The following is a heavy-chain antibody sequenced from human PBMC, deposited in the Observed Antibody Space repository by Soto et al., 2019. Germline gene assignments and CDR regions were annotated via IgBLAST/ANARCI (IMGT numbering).Heavy chain of an antibody. D-gene: IGHD2-21*01. J-gene: IGHJ6*02. CDR3: ARKFADYYYGMDV. Sequence: GFSVKVSCKASGGTFSSYAISWVRQAPGQGLEWMGGIIPIFGTANYAQKFQGRVTITADESTSTAYMELSSLRSEDTAVYYCARKFADYYYGMDVWGQGTTVTVSS. CDR1: GGTFSSYA. CDR2: IIPIFGTA. V-gene: IGHV1-69*13.